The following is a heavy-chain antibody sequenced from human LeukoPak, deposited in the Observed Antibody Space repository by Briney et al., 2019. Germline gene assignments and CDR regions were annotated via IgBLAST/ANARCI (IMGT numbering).Heavy chain of an antibody. CDR2: INVDGSAK. D-gene: IGHD3-3*01. J-gene: IGHJ4*02. CDR3: AKGGSVFGVVILYYFDY. CDR1: GFTFSSYW. Sequence: GGSLRLSCAASGFTFSSYWMSWVRQAPGKGLEWVATINVDGSAKYYVDSVKGRFTISRDNAKNSLYLQMKSLRAEDTAVYYCAKGGSVFGVVILYYFDYWGQGTLVTVSS. V-gene: IGHV3-7*01.